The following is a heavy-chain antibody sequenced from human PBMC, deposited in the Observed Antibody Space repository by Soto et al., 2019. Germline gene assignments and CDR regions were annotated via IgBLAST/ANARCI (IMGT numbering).Heavy chain of an antibody. D-gene: IGHD5-18*01. CDR3: ARDLGYGGPGDPFDM. V-gene: IGHV3-30-3*01. J-gene: IGHJ3*02. Sequence: QEQLVESGGGVVQPGRSLRLSCAASGFTFSDDGFHWVRQAPGKGLEWVAFITYDGNKKFHADSVKGRFTISRDDSKTTLYLQMNSLRVDATAVYYCARDLGYGGPGDPFDMWGQGTPVTISS. CDR2: ITYDGNKK. CDR1: GFTFSDDG.